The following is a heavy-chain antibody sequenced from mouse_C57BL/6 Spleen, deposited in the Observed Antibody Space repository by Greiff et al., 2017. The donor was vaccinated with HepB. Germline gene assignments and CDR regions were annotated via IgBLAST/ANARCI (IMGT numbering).Heavy chain of an antibody. CDR1: GYTFTSYW. V-gene: IGHV1-55*01. CDR3: ARAAGDCDGPFDY. Sequence: QVQLQQPGAELVKPGASVKMSCKASGYTFTSYWITWVKQRPGQGLEWIGDIYPGSGSTNYNEKFKSKTKLTVDTSSSTAYMQLSSLTSEDSAVYYCARAAGDCDGPFDYWGQGTTLTVSS. J-gene: IGHJ2*01. CDR2: IYPGSGST. D-gene: IGHD2-3*01.